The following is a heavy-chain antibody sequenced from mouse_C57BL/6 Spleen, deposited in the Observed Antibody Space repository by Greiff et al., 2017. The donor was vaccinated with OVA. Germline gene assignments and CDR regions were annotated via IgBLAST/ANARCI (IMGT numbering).Heavy chain of an antibody. D-gene: IGHD2-4*01. Sequence: EVQGVESGPVLVKPGASVKMSCKASGYTFTDYYMNWVKQSHGKSLEWIGVINPYNGGTSYNQKFKGKATLTVDKSSSTAYMELNSLTSEDSAVYYCARSGDYDGFAYWGQGTLVTVSA. J-gene: IGHJ3*01. V-gene: IGHV1-19*01. CDR2: INPYNGGT. CDR3: ARSGDYDGFAY. CDR1: GYTFTDYY.